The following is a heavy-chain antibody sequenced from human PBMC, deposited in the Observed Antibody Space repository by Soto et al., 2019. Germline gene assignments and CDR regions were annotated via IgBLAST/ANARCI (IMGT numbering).Heavy chain of an antibody. CDR2: VRPDNGNA. Sequence: QVQVVQSRAEVKKPGASVKVSCKTSGYTFTDYDINWVRQAPGQGLEWMGWVRPDNGNAGYAQHFQGRVTLTSDTSISTAYMELSSLTSEDTAVYYCEVTTGYWGQGTMVTVSS. V-gene: IGHV1-8*01. CDR1: GYTFTDYD. J-gene: IGHJ4*02. D-gene: IGHD2-21*02. CDR3: EVTTGY.